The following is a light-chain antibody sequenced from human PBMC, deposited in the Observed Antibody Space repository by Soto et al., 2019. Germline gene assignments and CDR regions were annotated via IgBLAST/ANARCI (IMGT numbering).Light chain of an antibody. J-gene: IGKJ2*01. CDR3: QHYKSWPYT. CDR1: QNIGNS. Sequence: IVMTQSPATLSMSPGQRASLYCRASQNIGNSLAWYQQNPGQAPRLLISGASTRDTGVPARFSGSGSGTESTLTISSLQSEDFAVYYCQHYKSWPYTFGQGTKLEIK. V-gene: IGKV3-15*01. CDR2: GAS.